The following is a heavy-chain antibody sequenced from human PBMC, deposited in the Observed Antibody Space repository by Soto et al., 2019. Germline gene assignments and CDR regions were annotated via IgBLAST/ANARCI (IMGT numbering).Heavy chain of an antibody. Sequence: GGSLRLSCAASGFTFSSYWMSWVRQAPGKGLEWVANIKQDGSEKYYVDSVKGRFTISRDNAKNSLYLQMNSLRAEDTAVYYCARASRQQPGQGVDVWGQGTTVTVSS. J-gene: IGHJ6*02. D-gene: IGHD6-13*01. CDR3: ARASRQQPGQGVDV. CDR2: IKQDGSEK. V-gene: IGHV3-7*03. CDR1: GFTFSSYW.